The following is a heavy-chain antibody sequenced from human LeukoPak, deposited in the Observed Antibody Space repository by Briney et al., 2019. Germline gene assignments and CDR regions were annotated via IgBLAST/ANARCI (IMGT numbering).Heavy chain of an antibody. J-gene: IGHJ4*02. CDR2: ISYDGSNK. V-gene: IGHV3-30-3*01. D-gene: IGHD1-26*01. CDR1: GFTFSSYA. CDR3: ARGGSGSYYVSYFDY. Sequence: GGSLRLSCAASGFTFSSYAMHWVRQAPGKGLEWVAVISYDGSNKYYADSVKGRFTISRDNSKNTLYLQMNSLRAEDTAVYYCARGGSGSYYVSYFDYWGQGTLVTVSS.